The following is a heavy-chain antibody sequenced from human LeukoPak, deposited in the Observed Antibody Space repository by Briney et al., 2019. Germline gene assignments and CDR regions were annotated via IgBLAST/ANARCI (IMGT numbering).Heavy chain of an antibody. V-gene: IGHV1-8*01. Sequence: ASVKASCKASGYTFTSYDINWVRQATGQGLEWMGWMNPNSGNTGYAQKFQGRVTMTRDTSISTAYMELSRLRSDDTAVYYCARDGSHDAFDIWGQGTMVTVSS. CDR2: MNPNSGNT. CDR1: GYTFTSYD. D-gene: IGHD1-26*01. J-gene: IGHJ3*02. CDR3: ARDGSHDAFDI.